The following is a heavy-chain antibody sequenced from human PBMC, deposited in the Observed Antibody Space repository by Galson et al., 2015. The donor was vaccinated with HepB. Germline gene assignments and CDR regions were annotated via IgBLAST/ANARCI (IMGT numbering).Heavy chain of an antibody. V-gene: IGHV3-30*04. Sequence: SLRLSCAASGFSFSSYALHWVRQAPGKGLEWVALTSYDGSIEYYADSVKGRFTISRDDSKNTLYLHMNSLRGEDTAVYYCAIAVAALLDYWGQGTLVTVSS. J-gene: IGHJ4*02. CDR2: TSYDGSIE. D-gene: IGHD2-15*01. CDR1: GFSFSSYA. CDR3: AIAVAALLDY.